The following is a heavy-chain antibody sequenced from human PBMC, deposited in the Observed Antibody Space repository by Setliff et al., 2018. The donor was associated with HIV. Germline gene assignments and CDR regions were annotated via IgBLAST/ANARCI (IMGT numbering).Heavy chain of an antibody. CDR3: ARVPSWGSAPFAYDV. J-gene: IGHJ3*01. CDR1: GASVNNDDDY. CDR2: IHQHGTA. D-gene: IGHD7-27*01. Sequence: SETLSLTCAVSGASVNNDDDYWGWIRQPPGKGLEWIVIIHQHGTAHRRPSLRRRVTISIDTSANQFSVELTSVTDADTALYFCARVPSWGSAPFAYDVWGLGTMVTVSS. V-gene: IGHV4-39*07.